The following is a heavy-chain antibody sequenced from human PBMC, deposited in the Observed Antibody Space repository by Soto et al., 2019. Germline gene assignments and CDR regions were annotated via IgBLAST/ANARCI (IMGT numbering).Heavy chain of an antibody. V-gene: IGHV3-30*18. J-gene: IGHJ4*02. CDR2: VSHDGRNT. Sequence: VQLVESGGGVVQPGRSLRLSCAASGFTFSDYAMHWVRQAPGKGLEWVAVVSHDGRNTHYADSVKGRFTISRDSSKNTVSVYMTSLSAEDTAVYYCAKGGRQWLVTSGFNYWGQGALVTVSS. CDR3: AKGGRQWLVTSGFNY. CDR1: GFTFSDYA. D-gene: IGHD6-19*01.